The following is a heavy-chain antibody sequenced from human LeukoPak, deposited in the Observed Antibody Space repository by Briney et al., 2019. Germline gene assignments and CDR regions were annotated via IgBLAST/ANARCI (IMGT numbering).Heavy chain of an antibody. CDR2: ISSRSSYI. CDR1: GFTFSSYS. D-gene: IGHD3-10*01. J-gene: IGHJ4*02. Sequence: GGSLRLSCAASGFTFSSYSMNWVRQAPGKGLEWVSSISSRSSYIYYADSVKGRFTISRDNAKNSLYLQMNSLRAEDTAVYYCARDRVRGVIITPLDYWGQGTLVTVSS. CDR3: ARDRVRGVIITPLDY. V-gene: IGHV3-21*01.